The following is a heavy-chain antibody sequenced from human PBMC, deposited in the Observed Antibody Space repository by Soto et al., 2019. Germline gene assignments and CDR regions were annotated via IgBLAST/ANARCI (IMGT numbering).Heavy chain of an antibody. J-gene: IGHJ6*02. D-gene: IGHD6-13*01. CDR2: IYYSGST. CDR1: GGSISSYY. CDR3: ARLAAAGYYYYYGMDV. Sequence: QVQLQESSPGLVKPSETLSLTCTVSGGSISSYYWSWIRQPPGKGLEWIGYIYYSGSTNYNPSLKSRVTISVDTSKNQFSLKLSSVTAADTAVYYCARLAAAGYYYYYGMDVWGQGTTVTVSS. V-gene: IGHV4-59*01.